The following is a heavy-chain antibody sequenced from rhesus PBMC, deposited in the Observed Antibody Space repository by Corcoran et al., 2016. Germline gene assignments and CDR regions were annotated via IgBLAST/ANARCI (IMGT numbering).Heavy chain of an antibody. D-gene: IGHD6-25*01. J-gene: IGHJ4*01. CDR2: IDGSGSST. Sequence: QLQLQESGPGLVKPSETLSVTCAVSGGSIRSSYWSWIRQAPGKGLEWIGYIDGSGSSTNYNPSLKSRVTLSVDTSKNQLSLKLSSVTAADTAVYYCARDLRNIAASTTWGQGVLVTVSS. CDR3: ARDLRNIAASTT. CDR1: GGSIRSSY. V-gene: IGHV4-169*02.